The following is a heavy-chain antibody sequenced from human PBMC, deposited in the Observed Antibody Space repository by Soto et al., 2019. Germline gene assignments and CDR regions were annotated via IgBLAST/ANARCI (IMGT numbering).Heavy chain of an antibody. CDR3: AKARAYSTGNYFYGMNV. Sequence: EVRLVESGGGLVKPGRSLRLSCAASGFVFDDFAMHWVRQAPGKGLEWVSGISWNSGYIGYAASVKGRFTISRDNSKRSLYLQMNSLTAEDTALYYCAKARAYSTGNYFYGMNVWGQGTTVTVPS. V-gene: IGHV3-9*01. CDR1: GFVFDDFA. D-gene: IGHD1-1*01. J-gene: IGHJ6*02. CDR2: ISWNSGYI.